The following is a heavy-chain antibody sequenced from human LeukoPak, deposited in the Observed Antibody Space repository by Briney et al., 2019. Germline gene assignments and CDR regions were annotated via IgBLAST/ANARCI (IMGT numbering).Heavy chain of an antibody. CDR2: IYYSGST. J-gene: IGHJ4*02. V-gene: IGHV4-39*01. CDR1: GGSVSSSIYY. CDR3: ASRNDILTGYVFDF. Sequence: SETLSLTCTVSGGSVSSSIYYWGWIRQPPGKGLEWIGSIYYSGSTSYNPSLKSRVSISVDTSKNQFSLKLTSVTAADTAVYYCASRNDILTGYVFDFWGQGTLVTVSS. D-gene: IGHD3-9*01.